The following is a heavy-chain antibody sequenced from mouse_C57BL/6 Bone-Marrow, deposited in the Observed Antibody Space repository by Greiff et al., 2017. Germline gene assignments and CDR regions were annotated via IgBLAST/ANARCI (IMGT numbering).Heavy chain of an antibody. CDR3: ARVDSSV. CDR1: GFTFSSYA. CDR2: ISDGGSYT. V-gene: IGHV5-4*03. D-gene: IGHD3-2*02. Sequence: EVMLVESGGGLVKPGGSLKLSCAASGFTFSSYAMSWVRQTPEKRLEWVATISDGGSYTYYPDNVKGRFTISRDNAKNNLYLQMSHLKSEDTAMYYCARVDSSVWGQGTTLTVSS. J-gene: IGHJ2*01.